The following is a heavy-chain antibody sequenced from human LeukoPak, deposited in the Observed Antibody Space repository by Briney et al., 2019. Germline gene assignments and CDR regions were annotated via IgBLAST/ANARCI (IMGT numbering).Heavy chain of an antibody. CDR2: INPNSGGT. V-gene: IGHV1-2*02. CDR1: GYTFTGYY. D-gene: IGHD4-17*01. CDR3: ARGDDNGDYEAID. J-gene: IGHJ4*02. Sequence: PVASVTVSCKASGYTFTGYYMHWVRQAPGQGLEWMGWINPNSGGTDYAQKVQGRVTMTRDTSISTAYMELSRLRSDDTAVYYCARGDDNGDYEAIDWGQGTLVTVSS.